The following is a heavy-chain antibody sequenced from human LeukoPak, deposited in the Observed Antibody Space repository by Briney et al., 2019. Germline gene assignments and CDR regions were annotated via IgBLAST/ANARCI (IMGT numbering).Heavy chain of an antibody. J-gene: IGHJ4*02. CDR3: TRVVNGGHFDY. D-gene: IGHD2-8*01. CDR1: GGSFSGYY. CDR2: INHSGST. Sequence: PSETLSLTCAVYGGSFSGYYWSWIRQPPGKGLEWIGEINHSGSTNYNPSLKSRVTISVDTSKNQVSLNLRSVTAADTAVYFCTRVVNGGHFDYWGQGTLVTVSS. V-gene: IGHV4-34*01.